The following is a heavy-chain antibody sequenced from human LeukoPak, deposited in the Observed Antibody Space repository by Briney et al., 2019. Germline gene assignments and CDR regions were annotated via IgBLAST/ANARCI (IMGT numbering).Heavy chain of an antibody. J-gene: IGHJ4*02. Sequence: GGSLRLSCAASGFTFSNYGMHWVRQAPGKGLGWVAVISYDGSNKYYTDSVKGRFTISRDNSKNTVYLQMNSLKPEDTAVYYCAKDLSSTSQSTPALDYWGQGTLVTVSS. V-gene: IGHV3-30*18. CDR2: ISYDGSNK. CDR1: GFTFSNYG. D-gene: IGHD2-15*01. CDR3: AKDLSSTSQSTPALDY.